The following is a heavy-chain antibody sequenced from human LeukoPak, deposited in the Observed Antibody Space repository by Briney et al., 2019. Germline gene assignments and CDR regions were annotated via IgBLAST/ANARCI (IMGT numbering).Heavy chain of an antibody. D-gene: IGHD5-24*01. J-gene: IGHJ4*02. CDR3: ARHGRMGTINPSY. V-gene: IGHV4-39*01. CDR2: MYYSGST. Sequence: SETLSLTCTVPGGSISNSSYYWGWIRQPPGEGLEWIGSMYYSGSTYYNPSLKSRATISVDTSKNQFSLKLSSVTAADTAVYYCARHGRMGTINPSYWGQGTLVTVSS. CDR1: GGSISNSSYY.